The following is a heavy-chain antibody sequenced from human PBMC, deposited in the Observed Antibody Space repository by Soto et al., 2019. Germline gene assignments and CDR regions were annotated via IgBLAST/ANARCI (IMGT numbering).Heavy chain of an antibody. CDR2: VNSDGSIT. Sequence: VPLVESGGGLVQPGGSLRLSCAASGFDFTNSWMHWVRQAPGKGLVWVSHVNSDGSITTYADSVKGRFTISRDNAKNTVYLQMNSLRVEDTAVYYCTRDQRYSSAVWGQGTLVTVSS. J-gene: IGHJ4*02. V-gene: IGHV3-74*01. CDR1: GFDFTNSW. D-gene: IGHD5-18*01. CDR3: TRDQRYSSAV.